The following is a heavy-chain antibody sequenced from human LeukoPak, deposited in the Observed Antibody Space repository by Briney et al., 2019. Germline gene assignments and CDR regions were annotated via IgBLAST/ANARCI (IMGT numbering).Heavy chain of an antibody. CDR2: IIPIFGTA. D-gene: IGHD2-2*01. Sequence: SVKVSCKASGGTFSSYAISWVRQAPGQGLEWMGGIIPIFGTANYAQKFQGRVTITADEYTSTAYTELSSLRTEDRAVYYCARDQVRSNIVVLPAALGYWGQGTLVTVSS. CDR1: GGTFSSYA. V-gene: IGHV1-69*13. J-gene: IGHJ4*02. CDR3: ARDQVRSNIVVLPAALGY.